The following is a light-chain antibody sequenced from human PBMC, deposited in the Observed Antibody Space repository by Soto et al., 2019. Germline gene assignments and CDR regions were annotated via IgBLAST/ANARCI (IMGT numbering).Light chain of an antibody. CDR2: AAS. Sequence: IQMTQSPSSVSASVGDRVTITGRASQGSSTWLAWYQQKPGKAPKLLIYAASRLQSGVPSRFSGSGSGTNFSLTISSLQPEDFATFYCQQSNSFPWTFGQGTTVENK. CDR1: QGSSTW. J-gene: IGKJ1*01. CDR3: QQSNSFPWT. V-gene: IGKV1-12*01.